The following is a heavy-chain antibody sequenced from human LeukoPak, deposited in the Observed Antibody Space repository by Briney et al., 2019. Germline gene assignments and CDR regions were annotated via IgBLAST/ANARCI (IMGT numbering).Heavy chain of an antibody. Sequence: GGSLRLSCAASRFTFSSYGMTWVRKAPGKGLEWVSAISGSGASTYYADSVKGWFTISRDNSKNTLYLQMNSLRAEDTAVYYCAKQTAALGNAFDIWGQGTMVTVSS. J-gene: IGHJ3*02. CDR2: ISGSGAST. CDR3: AKQTAALGNAFDI. CDR1: RFTFSSYG. V-gene: IGHV3-23*01. D-gene: IGHD6-13*01.